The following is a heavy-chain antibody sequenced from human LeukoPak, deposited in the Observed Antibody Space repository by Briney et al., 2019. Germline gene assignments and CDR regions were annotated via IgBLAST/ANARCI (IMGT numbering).Heavy chain of an antibody. CDR2: ISSGGRYI. V-gene: IGHV3-21*01. Sequence: GGSLRLSCTVSGFSFSSYSMNWVRQTPGKGLEWVSFISSGGRYIYYADSVKGRFTVSRDNAKNSLYLQMNSLRAEDTAVYYCARVSACSSSDSCYSGYWGQGTLVTVSS. CDR3: ARVSACSSSDSCYSGY. CDR1: GFSFSSYS. D-gene: IGHD2-15*01. J-gene: IGHJ4*02.